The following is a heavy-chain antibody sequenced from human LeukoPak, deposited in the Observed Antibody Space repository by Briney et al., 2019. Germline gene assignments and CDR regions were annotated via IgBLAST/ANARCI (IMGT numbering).Heavy chain of an antibody. CDR1: GFTFSSYA. D-gene: IGHD6-13*01. CDR2: ISGSGGST. Sequence: GGSLRLSCAASGFTFSSYAMSWVRQAPGKGLEWVSAISGSGGSTYYADSVKGRFTISRDNAKNSLYLQMNSLRAEDTAVYYCARDPYSSSWTPYYYYMDVWGKGTTVTVSS. CDR3: ARDPYSSSWTPYYYYMDV. J-gene: IGHJ6*03. V-gene: IGHV3-23*01.